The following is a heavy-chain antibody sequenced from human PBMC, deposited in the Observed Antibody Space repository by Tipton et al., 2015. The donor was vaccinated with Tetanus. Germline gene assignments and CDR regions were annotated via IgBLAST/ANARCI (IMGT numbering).Heavy chain of an antibody. J-gene: IGHJ4*02. Sequence: GLVKPSETLSLTCTVSGGSVRSGDYSWNWIRQPPGKGLEWLAYVSYSGRTNSNYSLKSRITISQDTSKNQFSLRLTSVTAADTAVYYCVRGRGLGAYSFGFEYWGQGAQVTVSS. CDR2: VSYSGRT. CDR1: GGSVRSGDYS. V-gene: IGHV4-61*08. CDR3: VRGRGLGAYSFGFEY. D-gene: IGHD5-18*01.